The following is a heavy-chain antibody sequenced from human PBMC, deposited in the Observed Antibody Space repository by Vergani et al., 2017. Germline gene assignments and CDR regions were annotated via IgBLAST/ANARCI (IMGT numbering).Heavy chain of an antibody. CDR1: GGSISSYY. D-gene: IGHD2-15*01. V-gene: IGHV4-59*06. Sequence: QVQLQESGPGLVKPSETLSLTCTVSGGSISSYYWSWIRQHPGKGLEWIGYIYYSGSTYYNPSLKSRVTISVDTSKNQFSLKLSSVTAADTAVYYCARGGTTVAAKTIWYFDLWGRGTLVTVSS. CDR2: IYYSGST. J-gene: IGHJ2*01. CDR3: ARGGTTVAAKTIWYFDL.